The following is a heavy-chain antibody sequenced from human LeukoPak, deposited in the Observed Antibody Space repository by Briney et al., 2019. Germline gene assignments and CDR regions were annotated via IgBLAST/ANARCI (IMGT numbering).Heavy chain of an antibody. D-gene: IGHD2-8*01. CDR1: GGTFSSYA. Sequence: EASVKVSCKASGGTFSSYAISWVRQAPGQGLEWMGRIIPILGIANYAQKFQGRVTITADKSTSTAYMELSSLRSEDTAVYYCARVPYLYCTNGVCHMDVWGKGTTVTVSS. V-gene: IGHV1-69*04. J-gene: IGHJ6*04. CDR2: IIPILGIA. CDR3: ARVPYLYCTNGVCHMDV.